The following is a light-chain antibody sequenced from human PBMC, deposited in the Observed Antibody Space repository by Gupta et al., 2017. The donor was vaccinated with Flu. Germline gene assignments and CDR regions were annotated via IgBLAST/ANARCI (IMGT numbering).Light chain of an antibody. Sequence: VTISCSGSSSNIESNTDNWYRQDQGMAPKLLIYVNNHRTSGAPDRVSGSKSGTSASLAINGIQSEDEADYYCAAWDDSLNGHYVFGTGTKVTVL. CDR1: SSNIESNT. V-gene: IGLV1-44*01. CDR2: VNN. CDR3: AAWDDSLNGHYV. J-gene: IGLJ1*01.